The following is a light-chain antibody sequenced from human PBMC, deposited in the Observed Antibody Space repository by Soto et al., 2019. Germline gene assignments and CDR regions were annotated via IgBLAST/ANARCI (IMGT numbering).Light chain of an antibody. V-gene: IGKV3-20*01. CDR2: GAS. CDR1: QSVSSSY. CDR3: QQYNSVSLT. J-gene: IGKJ4*01. Sequence: LVLAQAPGTRALSPGERATLTYRASQSVSSSYLAWYQQKPGQAPRLLIYGASSRATCIPDRVIGSGSGTDFTLTISRLEPEDFATYYCQQYNSVSLTIGGGTKVDIK.